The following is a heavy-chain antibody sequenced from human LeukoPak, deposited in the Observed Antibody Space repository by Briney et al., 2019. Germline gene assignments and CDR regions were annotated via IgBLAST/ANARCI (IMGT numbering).Heavy chain of an antibody. CDR2: ISSSGSTI. CDR1: GFTFSIYS. D-gene: IGHD2-15*01. J-gene: IGHJ6*03. V-gene: IGHV3-48*04. CDR3: ARGGGYWGLDYYYYMDV. Sequence: GGSLRLSCAASGFTFSIYSMNWVRQAPGKGLEWVSYISSSGSTIYYADSVKGRFTISRDNAKNSLYLQMNSLRAEDTAVYYCARGGGYWGLDYYYYMDVWGKGTTVTISS.